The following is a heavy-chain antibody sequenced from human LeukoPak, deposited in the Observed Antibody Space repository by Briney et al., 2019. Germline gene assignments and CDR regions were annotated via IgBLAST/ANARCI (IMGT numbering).Heavy chain of an antibody. CDR3: VGMGAPDFDY. V-gene: IGHV3-74*01. D-gene: IGHD1-26*01. J-gene: IGHJ4*02. CDR2: INSDGSST. Sequence: GGSLRLSCVASGFTFSSYWMHWVRQAPGKGLVWVSHINSDGSSTSYADSVKGRVTISRDNSKNTLYLQMSSLRTEDTAVYYCVGMGAPDFDYWGQGTLVTVSS. CDR1: GFTFSSYW.